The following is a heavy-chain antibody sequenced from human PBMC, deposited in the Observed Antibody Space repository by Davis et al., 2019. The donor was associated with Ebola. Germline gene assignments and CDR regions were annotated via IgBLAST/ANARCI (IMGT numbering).Heavy chain of an antibody. J-gene: IGHJ6*02. D-gene: IGHD3-16*01. V-gene: IGHV3-21*01. CDR2: ISSSSSYI. Sequence: GESLKISCAASGFTFSSYSMNWVRQAPGKGLEWVSSISSSSSYIYYADSVKGRFTISRDNAKNSLYLQMNSLRAEDTAVYYCAREPRVGVYYYGMDVWGQGTTVTVSS. CDR3: AREPRVGVYYYGMDV. CDR1: GFTFSSYS.